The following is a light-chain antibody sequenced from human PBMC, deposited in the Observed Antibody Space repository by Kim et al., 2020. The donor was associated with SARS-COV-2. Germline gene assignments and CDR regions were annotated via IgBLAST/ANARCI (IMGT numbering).Light chain of an antibody. Sequence: AAIGDRVTITCRASQGVINYLAWYQQNPGNAPKLLIYDASTLASGVPSRFSGGGSGTEFTLMISGLQPEDFATYYCLQLRAYPRTFGQGTKVDIK. J-gene: IGKJ1*01. CDR2: DAS. CDR1: QGVINY. V-gene: IGKV1-9*01. CDR3: LQLRAYPRT.